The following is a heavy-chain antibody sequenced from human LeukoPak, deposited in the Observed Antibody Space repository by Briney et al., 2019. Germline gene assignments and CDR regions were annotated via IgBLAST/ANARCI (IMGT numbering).Heavy chain of an antibody. CDR3: AREGWLQSRTAFDI. CDR2: IIPILGIA. V-gene: IGHV1-69*04. Sequence: SVKVSCKASGGTFSSYAISWVRQAPGQGLEWMGRIIPILGIANYAQKFQGRVTITADKFTSTAYMELSSLRSEDTAVYYCAREGWLQSRTAFDIWGQGTMVTVSS. CDR1: GGTFSSYA. D-gene: IGHD5-24*01. J-gene: IGHJ3*02.